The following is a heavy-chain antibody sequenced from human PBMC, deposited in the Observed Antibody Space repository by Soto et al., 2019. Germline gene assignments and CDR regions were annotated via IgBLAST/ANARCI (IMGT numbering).Heavy chain of an antibody. J-gene: IGHJ4*02. CDR1: GYTFTSYG. CDR2: INAGNGNT. Sequence: ASVKLSCKASGYTFTSYGISWVRQAPGQRLEWLGWINAGNGNTKYSQKFQGRVTITRDTSASTAYMELSSLRSEDTAVYYCARDILFDYWGQGPLVTVYS. D-gene: IGHD2-15*01. V-gene: IGHV1-3*01. CDR3: ARDILFDY.